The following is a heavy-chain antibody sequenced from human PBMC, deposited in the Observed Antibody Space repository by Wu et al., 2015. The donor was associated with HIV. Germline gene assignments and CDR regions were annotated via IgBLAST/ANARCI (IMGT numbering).Heavy chain of an antibody. CDR2: INPNSGGT. Sequence: QVQLVQSGAEVKKPGASVRVSCKASGYTFTNYYIHWVRQAPGQGLEWMGWINPNSGGTNYAQRFEGRVTMARDTSISTAYMDLSRLIFDDTAVYYCARDLRFLNWGYRTTDDAFDIWGQGTMVTGLF. V-gene: IGHV1-2*02. CDR1: GYTFTNYY. D-gene: IGHD7-27*01. CDR3: ARDLRFLNWGYRTTDDAFDI. J-gene: IGHJ3*02.